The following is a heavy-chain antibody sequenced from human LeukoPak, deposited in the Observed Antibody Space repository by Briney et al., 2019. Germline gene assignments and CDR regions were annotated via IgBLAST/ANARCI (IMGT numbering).Heavy chain of an antibody. CDR2: ISASSANT. CDR3: ARAWRRYDAFDG. CDR1: GYIFTNYG. V-gene: IGHV1-18*01. Sequence: ASVKLSCKASGYIFTNYGISWVRQAPGQGLEWMGWISASSANTNYAQKLRGRVTMTTDTSTSTAYMELKSLRSDDTAVYYYARAWRRYDAFDGWGQGTMVTVSS. J-gene: IGHJ3*01.